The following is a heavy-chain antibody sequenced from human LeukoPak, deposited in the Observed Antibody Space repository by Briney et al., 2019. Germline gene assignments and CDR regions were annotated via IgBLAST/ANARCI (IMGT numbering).Heavy chain of an antibody. J-gene: IGHJ4*02. Sequence: SETLSLTCAVYGGSFSGYYWSWIRQPPGKGLEWIGSIYYSGSTYYNPSLKSRVTISVDTSKNQFSLKLSSVTAADTAVYYCASLRDYLDYWGQGTLVTVSS. CDR1: GGSFSGYY. V-gene: IGHV4-34*01. CDR3: ASLRDYLDY. CDR2: IYYSGST.